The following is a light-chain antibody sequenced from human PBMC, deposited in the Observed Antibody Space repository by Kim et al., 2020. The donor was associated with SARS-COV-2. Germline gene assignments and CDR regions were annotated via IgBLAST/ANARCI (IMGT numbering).Light chain of an antibody. Sequence: NFMLTQPHSVSESPGKTVTISYTRSSGSIASNYVQWYQQRPGSAPTTVIYEDNQRPSGVPDRFSGSIDSSSNSASLTISGLKTEDEADYYCQSYDSSLRVFGGGTKLTVL. CDR1: SGSIASNY. J-gene: IGLJ3*02. CDR3: QSYDSSLRV. V-gene: IGLV6-57*03. CDR2: EDN.